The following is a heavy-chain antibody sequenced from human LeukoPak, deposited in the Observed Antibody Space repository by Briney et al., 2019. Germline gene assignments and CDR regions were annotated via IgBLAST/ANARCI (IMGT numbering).Heavy chain of an antibody. CDR2: ISSSSSYI. V-gene: IGHV3-21*01. D-gene: IGHD2-15*01. CDR1: GFTFSSYS. Sequence: GGSLRLSCAASGFTFSSYSMNWVRQAPGKGLEWVSSISSSSSYIYYADSVKGRFTISRDNAKNSLYLQMNSLRAEDTAVYYCARVVYCSGGSCYPDYYGMDVWGQGTTVTVSS. CDR3: ARVVYCSGGSCYPDYYGMDV. J-gene: IGHJ6*02.